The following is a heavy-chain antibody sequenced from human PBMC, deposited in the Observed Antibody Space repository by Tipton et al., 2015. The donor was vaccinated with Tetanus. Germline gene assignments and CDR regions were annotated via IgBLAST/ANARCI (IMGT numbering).Heavy chain of an antibody. V-gene: IGHV3-64D*08. CDR1: GFTFSSYA. J-gene: IGHJ4*02. D-gene: IGHD4-17*01. CDR2: ISSNGGST. CDR3: VKGSDPFGTTVTHYFDY. Sequence: SLRLSCSASGFTFSSYAMHWVRQAPGKGLEYVSAISSNGGSTYYADSVKGRFTISRDNSKNTLYLQMSSLRAEDTAVYYCVKGSDPFGTTVTHYFDYWGQGTLVTVSS.